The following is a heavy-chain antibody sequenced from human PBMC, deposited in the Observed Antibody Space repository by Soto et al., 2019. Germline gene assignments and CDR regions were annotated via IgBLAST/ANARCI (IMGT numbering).Heavy chain of an antibody. Sequence: QVQLQQWGAGLLKPSETLSLTCAVYGGSFSGYYWSWIRQPPGKGLEWIGEINHSGSTNYNPSLKRAVTISVDTSKNQFSLKLSSVTAADTAVYYCARPANSGSYYFDYWGQGTLVTVSS. D-gene: IGHD1-26*01. CDR2: INHSGST. V-gene: IGHV4-34*01. J-gene: IGHJ4*02. CDR3: ARPANSGSYYFDY. CDR1: GGSFSGYY.